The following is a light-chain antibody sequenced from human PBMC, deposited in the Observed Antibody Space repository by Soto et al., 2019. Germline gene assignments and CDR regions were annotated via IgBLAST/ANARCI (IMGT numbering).Light chain of an antibody. J-gene: IGLJ1*01. CDR3: SSYTSSSTGV. V-gene: IGLV2-14*01. Sequence: QSVLTQPASVSGSPGQSITISCTGTSSDVGGYNYVSWHQQHPGKAPKLMIYDVSNRPSGVSNRFSGSKSGNTASLTISGLQAEDEADYYCSSYTSSSTGVFRTGTKVTVL. CDR2: DVS. CDR1: SSDVGGYNY.